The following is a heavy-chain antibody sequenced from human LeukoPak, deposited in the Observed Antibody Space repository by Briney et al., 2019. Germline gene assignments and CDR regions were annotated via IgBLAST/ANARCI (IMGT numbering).Heavy chain of an antibody. CDR1: GFTFSNYG. V-gene: IGHV3-23*01. CDR2: ISGSGSNT. J-gene: IGHJ4*02. CDR3: AGMQYSSSWAAFDY. D-gene: IGHD6-13*01. Sequence: GGSLRLSCGASGFTFSNYGMSWVRQAPGRGLEWVSTISGSGSNTYYVDSVKGRFTISRDNSKNTLFLQMNSLRAEDSAIYYCAGMQYSSSWAAFDYWGQGTLVIVSS.